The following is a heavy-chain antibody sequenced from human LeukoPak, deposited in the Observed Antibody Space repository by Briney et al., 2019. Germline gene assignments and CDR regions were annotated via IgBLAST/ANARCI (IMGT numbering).Heavy chain of an antibody. Sequence: SETLSLTCTVSGGSISSYYWSWIRQPAGKGLGWIGRIYTSGSNNYNPSLKSRVTMSVGPSKKQFSLKLSSVNAADTAVYYCARDPWGYDYFDYWGQGTLVTVSS. CDR2: IYTSGSN. J-gene: IGHJ4*02. V-gene: IGHV4-4*07. CDR1: GGSISSYY. D-gene: IGHD3-16*01. CDR3: ARDPWGYDYFDY.